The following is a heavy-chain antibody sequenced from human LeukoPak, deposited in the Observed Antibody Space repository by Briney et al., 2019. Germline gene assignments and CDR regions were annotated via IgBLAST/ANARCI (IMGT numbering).Heavy chain of an antibody. J-gene: IGHJ4*02. CDR1: GFTFSSYS. Sequence: GGSLRLSCAASGFTFSSYSMNWVRQAPGKGLEWVSYITSTSSTVYYADSVKGRFTISRDNSKNTLYLQMNSLRAEDTAVYYCAKGTNTAMATFDYWGQGTLVTVSS. CDR2: ITSTSSTV. CDR3: AKGTNTAMATFDY. D-gene: IGHD5-18*01. V-gene: IGHV3-48*01.